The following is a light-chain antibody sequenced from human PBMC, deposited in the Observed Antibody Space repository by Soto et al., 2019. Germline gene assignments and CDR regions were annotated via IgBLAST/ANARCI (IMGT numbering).Light chain of an antibody. V-gene: IGKV1-39*01. CDR1: QSIGNY. Sequence: DIQMTQSPSSLSASVGDRVTITCRASQSIGNYLNWYQFKPGKAPKLLLYGVSTLHSGVPSRFSGSGSGTDFTLTISSLQPEDFATYYCQQSYSVPWTFGQGTKVEIK. CDR2: GVS. J-gene: IGKJ1*01. CDR3: QQSYSVPWT.